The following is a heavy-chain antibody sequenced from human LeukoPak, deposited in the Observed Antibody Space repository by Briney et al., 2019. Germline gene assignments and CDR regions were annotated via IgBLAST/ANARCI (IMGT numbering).Heavy chain of an antibody. CDR2: INPNSGGT. D-gene: IGHD1-14*01. Sequence: VSCKXXXYTFXXXYMHWVRQAPGQGRGWMGWINPNSGGTNYAQKFQGRVTMTRDTSISTAYMELSRLRSDDTAVYYCARDISAGDYYYGMDVWGQGTTVTVSS. CDR3: ARDISAGDYYYGMDV. CDR1: XYTFXXXY. V-gene: IGHV1-2*02. J-gene: IGHJ6*02.